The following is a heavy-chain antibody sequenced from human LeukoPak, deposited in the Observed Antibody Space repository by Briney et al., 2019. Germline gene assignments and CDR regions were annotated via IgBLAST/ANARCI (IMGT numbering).Heavy chain of an antibody. CDR1: GFTFSSYS. J-gene: IGHJ6*02. CDR2: VFWNGVDK. CDR3: SKDISAGGLDV. Sequence: PGGSLRLSCAASGFTFSSYSMNWVRQTPGKGLEWVAGVFWNGVDKGYADSVKGRFTIFRDNAKNSTYLQMNSLRIEDTALYYCSKDISAGGLDVWGPGTPVTVSS. V-gene: IGHV3-9*01. D-gene: IGHD3-16*02.